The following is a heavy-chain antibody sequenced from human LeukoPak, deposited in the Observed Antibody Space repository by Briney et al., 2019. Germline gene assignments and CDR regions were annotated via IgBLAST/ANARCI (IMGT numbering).Heavy chain of an antibody. CDR2: IRGNGGST. J-gene: IGHJ4*02. V-gene: IGHV3-23*01. D-gene: IGHD4-17*01. CDR1: GFTFSRYA. Sequence: GGSLRLSCAASGFTFSRYAMSWVRQAPGKGLEWVSSIRGNGGSTYYADSVKGRFTISRDNSKNTLYLQMNSLRAEDTAIFYCAKDRDYGDYGQVTTYFDLWGQGTLVTVSS. CDR3: AKDRDYGDYGQVTTYFDL.